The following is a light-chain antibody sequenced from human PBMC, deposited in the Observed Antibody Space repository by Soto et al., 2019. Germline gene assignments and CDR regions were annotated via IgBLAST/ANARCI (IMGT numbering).Light chain of an antibody. Sequence: QSALTQPRSVSGSPGQSVTISCTGTSSDVGGYNYVSWYQQHPGKAPKLMIYDVSKRPSGVPDRFSGSKSGNTASLTISGRQAEDEGDYYCCSYAGSDTLVGFGGGTKLTVL. V-gene: IGLV2-11*01. CDR3: CSYAGSDTLVG. J-gene: IGLJ2*01. CDR1: SSDVGGYNY. CDR2: DVS.